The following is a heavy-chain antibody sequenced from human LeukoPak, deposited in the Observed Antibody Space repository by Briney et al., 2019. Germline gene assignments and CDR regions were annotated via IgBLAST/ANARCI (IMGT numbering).Heavy chain of an antibody. CDR1: GYTFTGYY. CDR2: INPNSGGT. Sequence: ASVKVSCKASGYTFTGYYMHWVRQAPGQGLEWMGWINPNSGGTNYAQKFQGRVTMTRDTSISTAYMELSRLRSDDTAVYYCARGVAIIYYGSSGFLDYWGQGTLGNVSS. V-gene: IGHV1-2*02. D-gene: IGHD3-22*01. CDR3: ARGVAIIYYGSSGFLDY. J-gene: IGHJ4*02.